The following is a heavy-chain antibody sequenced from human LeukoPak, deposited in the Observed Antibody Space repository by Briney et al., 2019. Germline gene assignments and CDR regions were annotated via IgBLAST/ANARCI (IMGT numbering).Heavy chain of an antibody. J-gene: IGHJ5*02. D-gene: IGHD3-10*01. V-gene: IGHV4-39*01. CDR2: IYYSGST. Sequence: SETLSLTCAVSGGSISSNSYYWGWIRQPPGKGLEWIGSIYYSGSTNYNPSLKSRVTISVDTSKNQFSLKLSSVTAADTAVYYCARHTVLLWFGELWNNWFDPWGQGTLVTVSS. CDR1: GGSISSNSYY. CDR3: ARHTVLLWFGELWNNWFDP.